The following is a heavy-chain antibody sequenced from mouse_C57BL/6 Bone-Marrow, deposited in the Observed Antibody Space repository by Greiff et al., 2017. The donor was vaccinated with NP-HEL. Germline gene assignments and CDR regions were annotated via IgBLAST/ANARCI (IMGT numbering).Heavy chain of an antibody. V-gene: IGHV14-4*01. CDR1: GFNITDDY. Sequence: EVKLQESGAELVRPGASVKLSCTASGFNITDDYMHWVKQRPEQGLEWIGWIDPENGDTEYASKFQGKATITADTSSNTAYLQLISRTSKDTAVYYYTTRANYFDYWGQGTTLTVSS. CDR3: TTRANYFDY. J-gene: IGHJ2*01. CDR2: IDPENGDT.